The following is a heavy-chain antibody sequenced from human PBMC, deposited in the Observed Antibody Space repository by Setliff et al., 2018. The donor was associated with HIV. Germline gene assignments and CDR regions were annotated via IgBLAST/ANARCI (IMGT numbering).Heavy chain of an antibody. J-gene: IGHJ4*02. CDR3: AMFSSSSG. CDR1: GFTFSGYW. V-gene: IGHV3-74*01. Sequence: GGSLRLSCAASGFTFSGYWMHWVRQAPGQGLVWVSGINNDTTTTTYADSVKGRFSISRDNAKNTLYLQMNGLRGDDTAVYYCAMFSSSSGWGQGTQVTVSS. CDR2: INNDTTTT. D-gene: IGHD6-6*01.